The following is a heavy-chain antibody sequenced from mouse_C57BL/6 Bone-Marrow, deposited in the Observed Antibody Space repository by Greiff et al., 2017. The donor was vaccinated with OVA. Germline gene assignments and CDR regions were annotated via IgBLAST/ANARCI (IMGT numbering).Heavy chain of an antibody. CDR2: IYPGDGDT. D-gene: IGHD2-14*01. Sequence: QVQLKQSGPELVKPGASVKISCKASGYAFSSSWMNWVKQRPGKGLEWIGRIYPGDGDTNYNGKFKGKATLTADKSSSTAYMQLSSLTSEDSAVYFCARGNYRGYFDVWGTGTTVTVSS. V-gene: IGHV1-82*01. J-gene: IGHJ1*03. CDR3: ARGNYRGYFDV. CDR1: GYAFSSSW.